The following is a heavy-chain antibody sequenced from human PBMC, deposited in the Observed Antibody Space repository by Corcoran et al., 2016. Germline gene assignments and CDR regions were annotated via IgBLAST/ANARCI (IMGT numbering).Heavy chain of an antibody. Sequence: QVQLVQSGAEVKKPGASVKVSCKASGYTFTTYGISWVRQAPGQGLEWMGWISAYNGNTNYAQKFQGRVTMITDTSTTTAYMELRNLRSDDTAVYVWARDLIAARPNWFDPWGQGTLVTVSS. J-gene: IGHJ5*02. CDR2: ISAYNGNT. V-gene: IGHV1-18*01. CDR1: GYTFTTYG. D-gene: IGHD6-6*01. CDR3: ARDLIAARPNWFDP.